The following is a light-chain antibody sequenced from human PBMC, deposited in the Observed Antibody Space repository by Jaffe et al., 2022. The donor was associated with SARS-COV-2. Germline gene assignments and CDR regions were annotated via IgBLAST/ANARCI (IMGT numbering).Light chain of an antibody. CDR2: DNN. CDR3: GTWDSSLSAHV. V-gene: IGLV1-51*01. Sequence: QSVLTQPPSVSAAPGQKVTISCSGSSSNIGNNYVSWYQHLPGTAPKLLIYDNNKRPSGIPDRFSGSKSGTSATLDITGLQTGDEADYYCGTWDSSLSAHVFGTGTKVTVL. J-gene: IGLJ1*01. CDR1: SSNIGNNY.